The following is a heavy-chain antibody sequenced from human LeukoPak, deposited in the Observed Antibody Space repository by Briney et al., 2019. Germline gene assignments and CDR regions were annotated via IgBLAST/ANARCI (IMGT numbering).Heavy chain of an antibody. V-gene: IGHV3-7*01. J-gene: IGHJ4*02. CDR2: INEDGSKK. CDR3: ARSIGCRGAGCDGVYYFDF. Sequence: PGGSLRLSCAASGFSFSSSWMSWVRQAPGKGLEWVANINEDGSKKYLVDSVRGRFTISRDNAGNSLVLHMNTLRADDTAVYYCARSIGCRGAGCDGVYYFDFWGQGTLVPVSS. D-gene: IGHD2-2*01. CDR1: GFSFSSSW.